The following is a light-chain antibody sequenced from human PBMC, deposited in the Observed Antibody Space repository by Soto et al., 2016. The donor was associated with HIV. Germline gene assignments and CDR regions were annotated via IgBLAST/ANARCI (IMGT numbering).Light chain of an antibody. CDR3: QQSYNTPRS. V-gene: IGKV1-39*01. CDR2: AAS. Sequence: DIQLTQSPSFVSASVGDRVTITCRASQGMSSYLAWYQQKPGKAPELLIYAASTLQSGVPSRFSGSGSGTDFTLIISSLQPEDFATYYCQQSYNTPRSFGQGTMVEIK. J-gene: IGKJ1*01. CDR1: QGMSSY.